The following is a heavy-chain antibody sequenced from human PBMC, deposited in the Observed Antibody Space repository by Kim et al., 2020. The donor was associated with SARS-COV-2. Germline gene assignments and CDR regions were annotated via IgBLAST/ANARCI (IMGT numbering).Heavy chain of an antibody. CDR3: AREIYYGWGSYLGWYDP. J-gene: IGHJ5*02. Sequence: GGSLRLSCAASGFTFSSYEMNWVRQAPGKGLEWVSNISSSGSAIYYADSVKGRFTISRDNAKNSLYLQMNSLRVEDTAVYYCAREIYYGWGSYLGWYDPWGHGTPVTVSP. V-gene: IGHV3-48*03. CDR1: GFTFSSYE. D-gene: IGHD3-10*01. CDR2: ISSSGSAI.